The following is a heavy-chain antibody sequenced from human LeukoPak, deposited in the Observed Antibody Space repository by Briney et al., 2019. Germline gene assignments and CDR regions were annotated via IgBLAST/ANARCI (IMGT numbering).Heavy chain of an antibody. V-gene: IGHV4-39*01. J-gene: IGHJ2*01. Sequence: SSETLSLTCTVSGDSVSNTYYYWAWIRQPPGKGLELIGNTYYSGTSHYTPSLKSRVTMSVDTPKNQFSLKLSSVTAADTAVYYCARLGYCTSTSCAYWYFDVWGRGTLVTVSS. CDR3: ARLGYCTSTSCAYWYFDV. CDR2: TYYSGTS. CDR1: GDSVSNTYYY. D-gene: IGHD2-2*03.